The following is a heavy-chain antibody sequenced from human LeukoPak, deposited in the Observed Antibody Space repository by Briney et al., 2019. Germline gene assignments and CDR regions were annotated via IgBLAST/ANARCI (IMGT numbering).Heavy chain of an antibody. J-gene: IGHJ4*02. CDR3: ARSPNARFEPYYFDY. CDR2: IYYSGST. V-gene: IGHV4-39*07. D-gene: IGHD1-1*01. Sequence: SETLSLTCTVSGGSISSSSYYWGWIRQPPGKGLEWIGSIYYSGSTYYNPSLKSRVTISVDTSKNQLSLRLSSVTAADTAVYYCARSPNARFEPYYFDYWGQGTLVTVSS. CDR1: GGSISSSSYY.